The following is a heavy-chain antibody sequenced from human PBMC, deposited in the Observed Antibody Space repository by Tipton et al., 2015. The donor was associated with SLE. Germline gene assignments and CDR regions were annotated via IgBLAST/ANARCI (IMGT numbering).Heavy chain of an antibody. D-gene: IGHD3-10*01. CDR1: GFTFSDAW. V-gene: IGHV3-15*01. J-gene: IGHJ4*02. Sequence: GSLRLSCAASGFTFSDAWMTWIRQAPGKGLEWVGRIKSKVDGGTTDYAAPVKGRFTISRDDSQNTVYLQMNSLKTEDTAVYYCTKVGSGSAGYWGQGTLVTVSS. CDR2: IKSKVDGGTT. CDR3: TKVGSGSAGY.